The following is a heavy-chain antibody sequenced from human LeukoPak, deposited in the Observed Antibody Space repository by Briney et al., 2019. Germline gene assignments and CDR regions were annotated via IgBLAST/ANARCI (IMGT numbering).Heavy chain of an antibody. J-gene: IGHJ4*02. V-gene: IGHV3-53*01. CDR3: ARAQPYHSSGSYFYYFDY. CDR2: IYSGGST. CDR1: GFTVSHNY. D-gene: IGHD3-22*01. Sequence: GGSLRLSCAVSGFTVSHNYMSWVRQAPGKGLEWVSVIYSGGSTGYADSVKGRFTISRDNSKNTLYLQMNSLRADDTAVYYCARAQPYHSSGSYFYYFDYWGQGALVTVSS.